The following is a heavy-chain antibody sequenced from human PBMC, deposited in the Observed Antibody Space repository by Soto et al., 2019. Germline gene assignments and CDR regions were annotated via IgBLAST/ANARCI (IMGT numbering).Heavy chain of an antibody. CDR3: ARGPGSLRP. V-gene: IGHV6-1*01. J-gene: IGHJ5*02. Sequence: SKTVSLTCAISGDSVSSNSAAWNWRRLSTSRGLEWLGRTYYRSKWYRVYAPSVKSRISINPDTSKNQFSLQLNSVTPDDTGIYYCARGPGSLRPWGQGTMVTVSS. D-gene: IGHD1-1*01. CDR1: GDSVSSNSAA. CDR2: TYYRSKWYR.